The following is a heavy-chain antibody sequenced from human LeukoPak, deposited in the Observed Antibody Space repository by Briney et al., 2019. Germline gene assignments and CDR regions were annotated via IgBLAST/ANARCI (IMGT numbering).Heavy chain of an antibody. CDR3: ARDRDAFDI. J-gene: IGHJ3*02. Sequence: GLEWILCIYYSGITYYNPSLKSRVPISVDTSKNQFSLKLSSVTAADTAVYYCARDRDAFDIWGQGTMVTVSS. CDR2: IYYSGIT. V-gene: IGHV4-39*07.